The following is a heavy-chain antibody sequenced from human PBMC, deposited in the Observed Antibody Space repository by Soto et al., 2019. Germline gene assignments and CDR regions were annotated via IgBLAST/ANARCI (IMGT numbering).Heavy chain of an antibody. J-gene: IGHJ3*02. D-gene: IGHD3-10*01. V-gene: IGHV4-59*01. Sequence: SETLSLTCTVSGGSIISYYWSWIRQPPGKGLEWIGYIYYSGSTNYNPSLKSRVTISVDTSKNQFSLKLSSVTAADTAVYYCARVWGGAFDIWGQGTMVTVSS. CDR1: GGSIISYY. CDR3: ARVWGGAFDI. CDR2: IYYSGST.